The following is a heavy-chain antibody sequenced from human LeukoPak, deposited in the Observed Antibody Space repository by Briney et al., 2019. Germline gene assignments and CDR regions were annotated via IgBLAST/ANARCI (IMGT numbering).Heavy chain of an antibody. V-gene: IGHV4-38-2*02. CDR2: IYHSGST. J-gene: IGHJ3*02. D-gene: IGHD3-10*01. Sequence: SETLSLTCTVSGYSISSGYYWGWIRQPPGKGLEWIGSIYHSGSTYYNPSLKSRVTISVDTSKNQFSLQLNSVTPEDTAVYYCAREIGWFGEADAFDIWGQGTMVTVSS. CDR3: AREIGWFGEADAFDI. CDR1: GYSISSGYY.